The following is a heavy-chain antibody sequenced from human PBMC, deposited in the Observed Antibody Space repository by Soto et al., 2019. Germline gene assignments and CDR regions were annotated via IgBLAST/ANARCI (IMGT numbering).Heavy chain of an antibody. Sequence: QVQLVQSGAEVKKPGASVKVSGKASGYTFTSYGISWVRQAPGQVLEWMGWISAYNGNTNYAQKLQGRVTMTTDTSTSTAYMELRSLRSDDTAVYYWAITQGSSSSAAFDIWGQGTMVTVSS. V-gene: IGHV1-18*01. CDR2: ISAYNGNT. CDR1: GYTFTSYG. D-gene: IGHD6-6*01. CDR3: AITQGSSSSAAFDI. J-gene: IGHJ3*02.